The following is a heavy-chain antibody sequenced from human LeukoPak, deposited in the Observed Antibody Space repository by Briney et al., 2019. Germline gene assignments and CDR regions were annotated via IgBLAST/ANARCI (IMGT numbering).Heavy chain of an antibody. J-gene: IGHJ3*02. CDR1: GYTFTSYD. CDR3: ASLDSVDI. V-gene: IGHV1-2*02. Sequence: GASVKVSCKASGYTFTSYDINWVRQAPGQGFEWMGWNNPSSGGTNYAQNFQGRVTMTRDTSISTAYMELSRLRSDDTAVYYCASLDSVDIWGQGTMVTVSS. CDR2: NNPSSGGT.